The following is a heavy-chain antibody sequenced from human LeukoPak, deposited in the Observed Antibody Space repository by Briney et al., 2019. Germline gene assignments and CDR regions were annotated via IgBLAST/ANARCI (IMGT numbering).Heavy chain of an antibody. Sequence: ASVTVSCKASGYILTSYYMHWVRQAPGQGLEGMGLINPSGGRTNYAQKFQGRLTMTRDMSTSTVYMELSSLRSEDTAVYYCARALPHRRLMDTTMNQHWFDPWGQGTLVTVSS. V-gene: IGHV1-46*01. CDR3: ARALPHRRLMDTTMNQHWFDP. J-gene: IGHJ5*02. CDR2: INPSGGRT. CDR1: GYILTSYY. D-gene: IGHD5-18*01.